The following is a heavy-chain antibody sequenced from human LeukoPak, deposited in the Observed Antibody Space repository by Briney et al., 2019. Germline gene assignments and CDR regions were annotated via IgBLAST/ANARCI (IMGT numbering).Heavy chain of an antibody. CDR3: AREGPIWGYNSYYFDY. V-gene: IGHV4-59*12. Sequence: PSETLSLTCTVSGGSISSYYWSWIRQPPGKGLEWIGYIYYSGSTNYNPSLKSRVTISVDTSKNQFSLKLSSVTAADTAVYYCAREGPIWGYNSYYFDYWGQGTLVTVSS. D-gene: IGHD5-24*01. J-gene: IGHJ4*02. CDR2: IYYSGST. CDR1: GGSISSYY.